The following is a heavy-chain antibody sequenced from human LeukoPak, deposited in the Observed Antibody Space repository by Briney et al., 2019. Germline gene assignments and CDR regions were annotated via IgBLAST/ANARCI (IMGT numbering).Heavy chain of an antibody. CDR1: GFTFSSYA. D-gene: IGHD6-19*01. CDR2: ISYDGSNK. CDR3: ARVGSEQWLVEGFDY. Sequence: PGGSLRLSCAASGFTFSSYAMHGLRKAPGKGLGWGAVISYDGSNKYYADSVKGRFTISRDNSKNTLYLQMNSLRAEDTAVYYCARVGSEQWLVEGFDYWGQGTLVTVSS. J-gene: IGHJ4*02. V-gene: IGHV3-30-3*01.